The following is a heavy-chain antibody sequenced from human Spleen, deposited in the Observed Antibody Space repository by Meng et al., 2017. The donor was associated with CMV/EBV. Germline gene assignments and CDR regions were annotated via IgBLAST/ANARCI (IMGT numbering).Heavy chain of an antibody. CDR3: ARVSLITIFGVVIFPGVGYGMDV. V-gene: IGHV1-2*02. J-gene: IGHJ6*02. CDR1: GYTFTGYY. D-gene: IGHD3-3*01. Sequence: ASVKVSCKASGYTFTGYYMHWVRQAPGQGLEWMGWINPNSGGTNYAQKFQGRVTMTRDTSISTAYMELSRLRSDDTAVYYCARVSLITIFGVVIFPGVGYGMDVWGQGTTVTVSS. CDR2: INPNSGGT.